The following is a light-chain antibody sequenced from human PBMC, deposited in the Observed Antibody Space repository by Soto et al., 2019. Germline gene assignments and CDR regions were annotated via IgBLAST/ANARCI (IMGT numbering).Light chain of an antibody. CDR1: QSVSSY. CDR2: DTS. CDR3: QQRQYWPPIT. Sequence: VLTQSPATLSLSPGERATLSCRASQSVSSYLAWYQQKPGQAPRLLIYDTSNRATGVPARFSGSGSGTDFTLTISSLKPEDCAIYYCQQRQYWPPITFGQGTKVDIK. J-gene: IGKJ1*01. V-gene: IGKV3-11*01.